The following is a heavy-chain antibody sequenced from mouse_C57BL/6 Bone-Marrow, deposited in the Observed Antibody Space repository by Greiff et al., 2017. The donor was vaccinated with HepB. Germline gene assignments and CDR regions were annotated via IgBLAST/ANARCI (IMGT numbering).Heavy chain of an antibody. Sequence: EVMLVESGGDLVKPGGSVKLSCAASGFTFSSYGMSWVRQTPDKRLEWVATISSGGSYTYYPDSVKGRIIISIHNAKNTPYLQMRSLKSEDTAVYYGERHTRGSSPPFAYWGQGTVVTVSA. D-gene: IGHD1-1*01. J-gene: IGHJ3*01. CDR3: ERHTRGSSPPFAY. CDR1: GFTFSSYG. V-gene: IGHV5-6*01. CDR2: ISSGGSYT.